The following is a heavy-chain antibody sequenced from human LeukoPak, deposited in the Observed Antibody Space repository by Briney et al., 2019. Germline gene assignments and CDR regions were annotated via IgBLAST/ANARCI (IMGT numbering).Heavy chain of an antibody. Sequence: SETLSLTCTVSGGSISTYYWSWIRQPQGKGLEWIGYIYNSGSTNYNPSLKSRVTISVDTSKNQFSLKLSSVTAADTAVYYCARENSNSWYLDYWGQGTRVTVSS. CDR3: ARENSNSWYLDY. D-gene: IGHD6-13*01. CDR2: IYNSGST. J-gene: IGHJ4*02. V-gene: IGHV4-59*01. CDR1: GGSISTYY.